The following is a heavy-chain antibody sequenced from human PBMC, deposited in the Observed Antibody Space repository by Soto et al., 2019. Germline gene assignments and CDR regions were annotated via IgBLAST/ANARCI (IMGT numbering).Heavy chain of an antibody. J-gene: IGHJ6*03. V-gene: IGHV3-66*01. D-gene: IGHD5-12*01. CDR3: ARDHKIVPKYYYYMDV. CDR1: GFTVSSNY. Sequence: GGSLRLSCAASGFTVSSNYMSWVRQAPGKGLEWVSVIYSGGSTDYADSVKGRFTISRDNSKNTLYLQMNSLRAEDTAVYYCARDHKIVPKYYYYMDVWGKGTTVTVSS. CDR2: IYSGGST.